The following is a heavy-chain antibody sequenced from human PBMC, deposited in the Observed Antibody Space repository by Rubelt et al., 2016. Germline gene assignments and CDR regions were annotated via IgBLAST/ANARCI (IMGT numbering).Heavy chain of an antibody. CDR3: ARDHYYGSGSYYYGMDV. J-gene: IGHJ6*02. V-gene: IGHV3-33*08. CDR1: GFTFSSYA. Sequence: VQVAESGGGVVQPGRSLRLSCAASGFTFSSYAMHWVRQAPGKGLEWVAVIWYDGSNKYYADSVKGRFTISRDNSKNTLYLQMNSLRAEDTAVYYCARDHYYGSGSYYYGMDVWGQGTTVTVSS. D-gene: IGHD3-10*01. CDR2: IWYDGSNK.